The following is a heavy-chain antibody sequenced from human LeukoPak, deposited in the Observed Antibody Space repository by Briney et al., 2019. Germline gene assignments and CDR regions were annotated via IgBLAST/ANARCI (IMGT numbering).Heavy chain of an antibody. CDR1: GGSISSYY. Sequence: TETLSLTCTASGGSISSYYWSWIRQPPGKGLEWIGYIYYSGSTNYNPSLKSRVTISVDTSKNQFSLKLSFVTAADTAVYYCARSGYSYGSFDYWGQGTLVTVSS. CDR3: ARSGYSYGSFDY. V-gene: IGHV4-59*01. D-gene: IGHD5-18*01. CDR2: IYYSGST. J-gene: IGHJ4*02.